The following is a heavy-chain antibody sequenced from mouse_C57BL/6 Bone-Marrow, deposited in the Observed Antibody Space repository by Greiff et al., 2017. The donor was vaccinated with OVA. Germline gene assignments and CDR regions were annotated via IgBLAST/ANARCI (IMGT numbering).Heavy chain of an antibody. Sequence: EVQVVESGGGLVKPGGSLKLSCAASGFTFSSYAMSWVRQTPVKRLEWVATISDGGSYTYYPDNVKGRFTISRDNAKNNLYLQMSHLKSEDTAMDYCARDRGSSYVVFAYWGQGTLVTVS. CDR3: ARDRGSSYVVFAY. CDR1: GFTFSSYA. CDR2: ISDGGSYT. D-gene: IGHD1-1*01. V-gene: IGHV5-4*01. J-gene: IGHJ3*01.